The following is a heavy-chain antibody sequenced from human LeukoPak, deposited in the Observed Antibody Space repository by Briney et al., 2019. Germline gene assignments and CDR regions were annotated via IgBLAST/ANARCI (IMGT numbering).Heavy chain of an antibody. Sequence: GGSLRLSCAASGFTFDDYAMHWVRQAPGKGLEWVSLISGDGGSTYYAKSVKGRFTISRDNSKNSLYLQMNSLRTEDTALYYCAKDKAGGQQLVQVLLDYWGQGTLVTVSS. CDR2: ISGDGGST. J-gene: IGHJ4*02. CDR3: AKDKAGGQQLVQVLLDY. V-gene: IGHV3-43*02. CDR1: GFTFDDYA. D-gene: IGHD6-13*01.